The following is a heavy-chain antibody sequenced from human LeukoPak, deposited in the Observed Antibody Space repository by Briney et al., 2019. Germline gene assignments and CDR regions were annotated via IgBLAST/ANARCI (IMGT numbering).Heavy chain of an antibody. Sequence: GGSLRLSCAAYGFSFSSYAMHWVRQAPGKGLEWVAVISYDGSGKYYADSVKGRFTISRDNSKNTLYLQMNSLRAEDTAVYYCAREGWELLWRYDAFDIWGQGTMVTVSS. D-gene: IGHD1-26*01. CDR2: ISYDGSGK. J-gene: IGHJ3*02. V-gene: IGHV3-30*04. CDR1: GFSFSSYA. CDR3: AREGWELLWRYDAFDI.